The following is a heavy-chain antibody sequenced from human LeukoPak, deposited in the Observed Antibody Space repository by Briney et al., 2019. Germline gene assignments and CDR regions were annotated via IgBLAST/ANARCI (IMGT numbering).Heavy chain of an antibody. CDR1: GFTFNNYA. V-gene: IGHV3-23*01. CDR2: ISPSGDST. CDR3: AKIPKGGYFDS. D-gene: IGHD2-2*01. J-gene: IGHJ4*02. Sequence: GGSLRLSCAASGFTFNNYAMNWVRQAPGKGLEWVSHISPSGDSTYYADSVKGRFTISRDSSKNTLSLQMNSLRAEDTAVYYCAKIPKGGYFDSWGQGTLVTVSP.